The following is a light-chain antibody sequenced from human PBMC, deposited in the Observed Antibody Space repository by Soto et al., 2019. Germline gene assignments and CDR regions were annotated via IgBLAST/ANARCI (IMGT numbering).Light chain of an antibody. Sequence: EIVLTQSPGTLSLSPGERATLFCRASQSVSRSYLGWYQQKPGQAPRLLIYSTSSRASGIPDRFSGSGSGTDFTLTISRLEPEDFAVYYCQQYGSSPLVTFGGGTKVEIK. CDR1: QSVSRSY. V-gene: IGKV3-20*01. CDR2: STS. J-gene: IGKJ4*01. CDR3: QQYGSSPLVT.